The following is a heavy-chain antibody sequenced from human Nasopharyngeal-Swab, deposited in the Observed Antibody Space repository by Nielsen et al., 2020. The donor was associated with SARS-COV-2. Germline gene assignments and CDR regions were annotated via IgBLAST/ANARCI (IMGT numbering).Heavy chain of an antibody. Sequence: SDTLSLTFSPNGLSFIGYHWGWIRQSPGKGLEWIGDITRSGNTNYNPALKSRVTMSLATSKDEFSLKLTSVTAADTDIYFCERVNNGGGIVPASYSFFMDVWGKGTSVAVSS. CDR2: ITRSGNT. V-gene: IGHV4-34*01. D-gene: IGHD2-2*01. CDR1: GLSFIGYH. CDR3: ERVNNGGGIVPASYSFFMDV. J-gene: IGHJ6*03.